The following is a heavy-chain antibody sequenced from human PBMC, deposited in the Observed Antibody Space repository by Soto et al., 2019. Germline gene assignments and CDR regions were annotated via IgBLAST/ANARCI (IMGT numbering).Heavy chain of an antibody. CDR3: AGEGYGPYCFYYYAMDV. CDR2: IYYSGST. V-gene: IGHV4-61*01. D-gene: IGHD5-18*01. Sequence: QVQLQESGPGLVKPSETLSLTCTVSGGSVSSGSYYWSWIRQPPGKGLEWIGYIYYSGSTNYNSSLQSRVTISVDTSKNPFSLKLSSVPAADTAVYYCAGEGYGPYCFYYYAMDVWGQGTTVTVSS. J-gene: IGHJ6*02. CDR1: GGSVSSGSYY.